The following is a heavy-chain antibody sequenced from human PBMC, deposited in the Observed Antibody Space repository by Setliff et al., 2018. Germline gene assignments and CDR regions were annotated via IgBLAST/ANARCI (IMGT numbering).Heavy chain of an antibody. Sequence: PSETLSLTCTVSGGSISTFYWSWIRQSPEKGLEWIAYIHYSGSTNQNPSLKSRVTISLYTPKNQLSLKLSYMTAADTAVYYCARFLDPRDGYQNSPGFDFWCQGALVTVS. CDR1: GGSISTFY. J-gene: IGHJ4*02. D-gene: IGHD2-21*01. CDR2: IHYSGST. CDR3: ARFLDPRDGYQNSPGFDF. V-gene: IGHV4-59*01.